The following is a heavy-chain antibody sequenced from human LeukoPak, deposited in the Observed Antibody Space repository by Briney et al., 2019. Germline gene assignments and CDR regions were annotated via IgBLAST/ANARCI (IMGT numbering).Heavy chain of an antibody. V-gene: IGHV4-31*11. D-gene: IGHD3-22*01. Sequence: SETLSLTCGVSGDIITTSFYYWSWIRQHPGKGLEWIGYIYYSGSTYYNPSLKGRVTISVDTSKNQFSLKLSSVTAADTAVYYCATGNGDYYDSSGYRYWGQGTLVTVSS. CDR2: IYYSGST. CDR1: GDIITTSFYY. J-gene: IGHJ4*02. CDR3: ATGNGDYYDSSGYRY.